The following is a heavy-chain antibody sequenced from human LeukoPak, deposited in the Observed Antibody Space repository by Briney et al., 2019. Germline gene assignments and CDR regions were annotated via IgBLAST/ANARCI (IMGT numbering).Heavy chain of an antibody. CDR3: ARDWTFDSGYASGMDV. CDR2: IWYDGNNK. V-gene: IGHV3-33*01. J-gene: IGHJ6*02. D-gene: IGHD5-12*01. CDR1: GFTFSSYG. Sequence: GGSLRLSCAASGFTFSSYGMHWVRQAPGKGLEWVAVIWYDGNNKYYADSVKDRFTISRDNSKNTLYLQMNSLRAEDTAVYYCARDWTFDSGYASGMDVWGQGTTVTVSS.